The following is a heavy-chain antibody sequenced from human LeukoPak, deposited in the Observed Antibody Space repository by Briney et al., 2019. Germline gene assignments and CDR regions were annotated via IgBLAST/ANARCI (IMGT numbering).Heavy chain of an antibody. CDR2: ISCDGSNK. D-gene: IGHD3-22*01. Sequence: GSLRLSCAASGFTFSSYGMHWGRQAPGKGLGWVAVISCDGSNKYYADSVKGRFTISRDNSKNTLYLQMNSLRAEDTAVYYCAKEAKVYYYDSSGYYYGLDYFDYWGQGTLVTVSS. J-gene: IGHJ4*02. CDR1: GFTFSSYG. CDR3: AKEAKVYYYDSSGYYYGLDYFDY. V-gene: IGHV3-30*18.